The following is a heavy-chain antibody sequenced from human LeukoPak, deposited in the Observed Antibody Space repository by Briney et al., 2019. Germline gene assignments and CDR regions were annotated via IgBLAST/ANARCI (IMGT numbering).Heavy chain of an antibody. CDR3: ARFVVVTAGDY. V-gene: IGHV3-74*01. D-gene: IGHD2-21*02. CDR1: GFTLSNYW. J-gene: IGHJ4*01. CDR2: LHSNGAFA. Sequence: GGSLRLSCSASGFTLSNYWMHWVRQAPGKGLVWVARLHSNGAFATYADSVKGRFTISRDTAKNKLYLQMNSLRVEDTAVYYCARFVVVTAGDYWGQGTLVTVSS.